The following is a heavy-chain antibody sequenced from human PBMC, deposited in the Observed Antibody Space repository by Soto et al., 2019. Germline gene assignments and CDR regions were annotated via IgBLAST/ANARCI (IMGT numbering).Heavy chain of an antibody. V-gene: IGHV1-69*02. D-gene: IGHD3-16*02. CDR1: GGTFRNYP. J-gene: IGHJ4*02. Sequence: QVQLVQSGTEVKKPGSSVKVSCKASGGTFRNYPINWVRQAPGQGLEWMGSIFPLTDIPDYAQNFQARLTSSADKSTSTAYMELSSLTSDDTDMYFCARGPFVVLNYFESWGQGTLVTVSS. CDR2: IFPLTDIP. CDR3: ARGPFVVLNYFES.